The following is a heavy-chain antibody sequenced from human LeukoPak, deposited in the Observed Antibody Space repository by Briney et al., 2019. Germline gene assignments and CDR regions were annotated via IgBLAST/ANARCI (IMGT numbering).Heavy chain of an antibody. J-gene: IGHJ4*02. V-gene: IGHV3-30-3*01. CDR3: ARDGQGGSYSSSSEFDY. Sequence: GGPLRLSCAASGFTFSSYAMHWVRQAPGKGLEWVAVISHDGSNKYYADSVKGRFTISRDNSKNTLYLQMNSLRAEDTAVYYCARDGQGGSYSSSSEFDYWGQGTLVTVSS. CDR2: ISHDGSNK. D-gene: IGHD6-6*01. CDR1: GFTFSSYA.